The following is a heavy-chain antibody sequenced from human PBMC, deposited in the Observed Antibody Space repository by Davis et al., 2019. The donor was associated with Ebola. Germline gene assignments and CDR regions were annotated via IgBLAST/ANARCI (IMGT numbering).Heavy chain of an antibody. Sequence: AASVKVSCKASGSTFTSYAMHWVRQAPGQRLEWMGWINAGNGNTKYSQKFQGRVTITRDTSASTAYMELSSLRSEDTAVYYCARDGEQWLPHYYGMDVWGQGTTVTVSS. CDR3: ARDGEQWLPHYYGMDV. CDR2: INAGNGNT. V-gene: IGHV1-3*01. J-gene: IGHJ6*02. CDR1: GSTFTSYA. D-gene: IGHD6-19*01.